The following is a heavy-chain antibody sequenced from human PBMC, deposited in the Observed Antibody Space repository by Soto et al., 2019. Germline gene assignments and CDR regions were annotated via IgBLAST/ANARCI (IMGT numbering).Heavy chain of an antibody. V-gene: IGHV4-59*08. Sequence: QVQLQESGPGLVKPSETLSLTCTVSGGSISSYYWSWIRQPPGKGLGWIGYIYYSGNTNYNPSLKSRVTISVDTSKNQFSLKPSSVTAADTAVYYCARRYGYSFDYWGQGTLVTVSS. CDR3: ARRYGYSFDY. J-gene: IGHJ4*02. CDR1: GGSISSYY. CDR2: IYYSGNT. D-gene: IGHD1-1*01.